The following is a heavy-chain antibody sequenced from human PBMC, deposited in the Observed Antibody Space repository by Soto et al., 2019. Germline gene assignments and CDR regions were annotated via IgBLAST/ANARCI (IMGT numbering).Heavy chain of an antibody. CDR1: SDSISSSNW. V-gene: IGHV4-4*02. CDR2: IYHGGST. D-gene: IGHD2-2*01. CDR3: ARDLGHCGGTSCSPF. Sequence: SETLALTCAVSSDSISSSNWWSWVRQPPGKGLEWIGEIYHGGSTNYNPSLKSRVTISVEKSKNQFSLKLTSVTAADTAVYYCARDLGHCGGTSCSPFWGKGTTVTGSS. J-gene: IGHJ6*04.